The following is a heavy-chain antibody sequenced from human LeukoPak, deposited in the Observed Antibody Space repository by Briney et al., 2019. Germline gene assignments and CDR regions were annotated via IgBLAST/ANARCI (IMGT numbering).Heavy chain of an antibody. CDR3: AKVGYSSSWYVRWFDP. Sequence: GGSLRLSCAASGFTFSDYYMSWIRQAPGKGLEWVSYISSSGSTIYYADSVKGRFTISRDNAKNSLYLQMNSLRAEDTAVYYCAKVGYSSSWYVRWFDPWGQGTLVTVSS. CDR2: ISSSGSTI. D-gene: IGHD6-13*01. J-gene: IGHJ5*02. V-gene: IGHV3-11*01. CDR1: GFTFSDYY.